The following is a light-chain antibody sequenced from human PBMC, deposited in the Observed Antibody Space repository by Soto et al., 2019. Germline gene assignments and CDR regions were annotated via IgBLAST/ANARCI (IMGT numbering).Light chain of an antibody. J-gene: IGKJ4*01. CDR1: QSLLYSDGKTF. CDR3: MQCTHWPLT. Sequence: EVVMTQSPLSLPVTLGQPASISCRSSQSLLYSDGKTFLTWFHQRPGQAPRRLIYEVSNRDSGVPDRFSGSGSGTDFTLKISRVEAEDVGVYYCMQCTHWPLTFGGGTKVDIK. V-gene: IGKV2-30*01. CDR2: EVS.